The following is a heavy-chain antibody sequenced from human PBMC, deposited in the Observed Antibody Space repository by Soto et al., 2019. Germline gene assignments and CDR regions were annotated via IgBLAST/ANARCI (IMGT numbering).Heavy chain of an antibody. D-gene: IGHD6-19*01. J-gene: IGHJ4*02. CDR2: IYYSGST. Sequence: SETLSLTCTVSGGSISSYYWSWIRQPPGKGLEWIGYIYYSGSTNYNPSLKSRVTISVDTSKNQFSLKLSSVTAADTAVYYCARAVAGLTYFDYWGQGTLVTVSS. CDR1: GGSISSYY. CDR3: ARAVAGLTYFDY. V-gene: IGHV4-59*01.